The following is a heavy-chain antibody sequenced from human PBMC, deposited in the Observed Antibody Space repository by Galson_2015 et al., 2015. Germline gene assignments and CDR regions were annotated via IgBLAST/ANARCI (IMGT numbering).Heavy chain of an antibody. CDR3: ARDLIFDY. Sequence: SLRLSCAASGFTVSSNYMSWVRQAPGTGLEWVLVIYSGGSTYYADSVKGRFTISRDNSKNTLYLQMNSLRAEDTAVYYCARDLIFDYWGQGTLVTVST. CDR1: GFTVSSNY. CDR2: IYSGGST. V-gene: IGHV3-53*01. D-gene: IGHD2-8*01. J-gene: IGHJ4*02.